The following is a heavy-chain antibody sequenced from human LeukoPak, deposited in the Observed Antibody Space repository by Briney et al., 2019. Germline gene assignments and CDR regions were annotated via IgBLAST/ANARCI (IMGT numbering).Heavy chain of an antibody. J-gene: IGHJ6*03. Sequence: SETLSLTCTVSGESVSKYYWSWIRQPAGKGLEWIGRIYTSGSSNSNPSLKSRVTMSVDTSKNQFSLKLRSVTAADTAVYYCARLRRRYYYYYYYMDVWGKGTTVTVSS. CDR3: ARLRRRYYYYYYYMDV. CDR2: IYTSGSS. V-gene: IGHV4-4*07. CDR1: GESVSKYY.